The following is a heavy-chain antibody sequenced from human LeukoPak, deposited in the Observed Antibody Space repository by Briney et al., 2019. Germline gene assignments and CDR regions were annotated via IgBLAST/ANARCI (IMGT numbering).Heavy chain of an antibody. CDR1: GFTFSSYW. CDR2: IKQDGSEK. Sequence: PGGSLRLSCAASGFTFSSYWMSWVRQAPGKGLEWVANIKQDGSEKYYVDSVKGRFTISRDNAKNSLYLQMNSLRAEDTAVYYCARVDTMIVVDHAFDIWGQGTMVTVSS. CDR3: ARVDTMIVVDHAFDI. V-gene: IGHV3-7*01. J-gene: IGHJ3*02. D-gene: IGHD3-22*01.